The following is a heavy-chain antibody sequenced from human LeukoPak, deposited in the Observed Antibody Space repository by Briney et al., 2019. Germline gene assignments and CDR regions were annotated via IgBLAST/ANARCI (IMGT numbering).Heavy chain of an antibody. Sequence: GGSLRLSCAASGFTFSSYAMSRVRQAPGKGLEWVSAISGSGGSTYYADSVKGRFTISRDNSKNTLYLQMNSLRAEDTAVYYCASKYYYGSGSYYYYYGMDVWGQGTTVTISS. J-gene: IGHJ6*02. V-gene: IGHV3-23*01. CDR3: ASKYYYGSGSYYYYYGMDV. CDR1: GFTFSSYA. D-gene: IGHD3-10*01. CDR2: ISGSGGST.